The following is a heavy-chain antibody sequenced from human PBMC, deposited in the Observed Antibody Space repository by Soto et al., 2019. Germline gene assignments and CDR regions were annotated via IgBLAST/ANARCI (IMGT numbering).Heavy chain of an antibody. V-gene: IGHV1-18*01. D-gene: IGHD5-12*01. CDR2: ISGYIHNT. Sequence: ASVKVSCKASGYTFSNYGINWVRQAPGQGLEWMGWISGYIHNTKYAQKFQGRVTITRDTSASTAYMELSSLRSEDTAVYYCAREPGIVASTLSGMDVWGQGTTVTVSS. CDR3: AREPGIVASTLSGMDV. J-gene: IGHJ6*02. CDR1: GYTFSNYG.